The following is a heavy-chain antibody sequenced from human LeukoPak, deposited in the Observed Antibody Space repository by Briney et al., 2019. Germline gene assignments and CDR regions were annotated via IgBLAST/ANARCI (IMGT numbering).Heavy chain of an antibody. J-gene: IGHJ6*03. D-gene: IGHD2-2*01. CDR2: INPNSGGT. V-gene: IGHV1-2*04. CDR1: GYTFTGYY. CDR3: ARGVRYCSSTSCSAERRRDYYYYYMDV. Sequence: ASVKVSCKASGYTFTGYYMHWVRQAPGQGLEWMGWINPNSGGTNYAQKFQGWVTMTRDTSISTAYMELSRLRSDDTAVYYCARGVRYCSSTSCSAERRRDYYYYYMDVWGKGTTVTVSS.